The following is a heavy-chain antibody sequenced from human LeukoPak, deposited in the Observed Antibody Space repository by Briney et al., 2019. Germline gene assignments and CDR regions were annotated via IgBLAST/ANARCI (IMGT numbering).Heavy chain of an antibody. CDR2: IIPILGIA. Sequence: SVKVSFKASGGTFSSYAISWVRQAPGQGLEWMGRIIPILGIANYAQKFQGRVTITADKSTSTAYMELSSLRSEDTAVYYCARVMATITNDAFDIWGQGTMVTVSS. D-gene: IGHD5-24*01. J-gene: IGHJ3*02. CDR1: GGTFSSYA. CDR3: ARVMATITNDAFDI. V-gene: IGHV1-69*04.